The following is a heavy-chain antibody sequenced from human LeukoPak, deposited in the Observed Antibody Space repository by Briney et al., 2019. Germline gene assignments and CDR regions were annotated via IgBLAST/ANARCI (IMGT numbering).Heavy chain of an antibody. CDR3: ARDRPPWRGSGSRDAFDI. Sequence: PSETLSLTCTVSGGSISSYYWSWIRQPAGKGLEWIGRIYSSGSTSGSTNYNPSLKSRVTMSLDTSKNQFSLKLSSVTAADTAVYYCARDRPPWRGSGSRDAFDIWGQGTMVTVSS. CDR2: IYSSGSTSGST. CDR1: GGSISSYY. V-gene: IGHV4-4*07. D-gene: IGHD3-10*01. J-gene: IGHJ3*02.